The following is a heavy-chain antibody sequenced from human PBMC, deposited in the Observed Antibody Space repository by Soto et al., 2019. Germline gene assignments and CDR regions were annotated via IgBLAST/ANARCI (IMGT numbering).Heavy chain of an antibody. CDR3: ARRGFYYDSSGYFDY. Sequence: SVKVSCKASGGTFSSYAISWVRQAPGQGLEWMGGIIPIFGTANYAQKFQGRVTITADESTSTAYMELSSLRSEDTAVYYCARRGFYYDSSGYFDYWGQGTLVTVSS. J-gene: IGHJ4*02. D-gene: IGHD3-22*01. CDR1: GGTFSSYA. V-gene: IGHV1-69*13. CDR2: IIPIFGTA.